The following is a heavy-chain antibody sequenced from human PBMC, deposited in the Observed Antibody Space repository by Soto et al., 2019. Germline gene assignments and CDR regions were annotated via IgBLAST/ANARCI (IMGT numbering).Heavy chain of an antibody. CDR2: INPNSGGT. D-gene: IGHD2-15*01. J-gene: IGHJ4*02. CDR1: GYTFTGYY. CDR3: ASGGSGGSCYSLDGWGFDF. Sequence: QVQLVQSGAEVKKPGASVKVSCKASGYTFTGYYMHWVRQAPGQGLEWMGWINPNSGGTNYAQKLQGWVTMTGDTSIRTAYMERSRLRSDDTAVYYFASGGSGGSCYSLDGWGFDFWGQGTLVTVSS. V-gene: IGHV1-2*04.